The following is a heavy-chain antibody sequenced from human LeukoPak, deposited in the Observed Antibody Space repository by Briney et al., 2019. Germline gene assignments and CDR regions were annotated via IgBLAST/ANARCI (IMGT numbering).Heavy chain of an antibody. D-gene: IGHD5-18*01. J-gene: IGHJ4*02. CDR2: IYYSGST. V-gene: IGHV4-34*01. CDR3: ARVPGPTAMGWGYYFDY. CDR1: GGSFSGYY. Sequence: KTSETLSLTCAVYGGSFSGYYWSWIRQPPGKGLEWIGSIYYSGSTYYNPSLKSRVTISVDTSKNQFSLKLSSVTAADTAVYYCARVPGPTAMGWGYYFDYWGQGTLVTVSS.